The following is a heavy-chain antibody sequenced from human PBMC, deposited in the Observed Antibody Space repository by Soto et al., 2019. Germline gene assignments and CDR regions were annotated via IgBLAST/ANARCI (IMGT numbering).Heavy chain of an antibody. J-gene: IGHJ4*02. Sequence: SETLSLTCTVSGDSISSISHYWGWIRQPPGKGLEWIGSIYYSGRTYYNPSLKSRVTTSVDTTKNQFSLKLSSVTAADTAVYYCAGGIAARPLGYWGQGTLVTVSS. D-gene: IGHD6-6*01. CDR1: GDSISSISHY. CDR3: AGGIAARPLGY. CDR2: IYYSGRT. V-gene: IGHV4-39*07.